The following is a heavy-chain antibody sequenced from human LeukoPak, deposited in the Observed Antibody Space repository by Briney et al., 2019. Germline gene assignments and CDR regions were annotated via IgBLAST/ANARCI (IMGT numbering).Heavy chain of an antibody. CDR1: GFTFSSYA. CDR3: ARDLRKWGDYYFYMDV. Sequence: GGSLRLSCAASGFTFSSYAMHWVRQAPGKGLEWVAVISYVGRNKYYADSVKGRFTISRDNSKNTLYLLMNSLRAEDAAVYYCARDLRKWGDYYFYMDVWGKGTTVTVSS. CDR2: ISYVGRNK. V-gene: IGHV3-30*01. D-gene: IGHD1-26*01. J-gene: IGHJ6*03.